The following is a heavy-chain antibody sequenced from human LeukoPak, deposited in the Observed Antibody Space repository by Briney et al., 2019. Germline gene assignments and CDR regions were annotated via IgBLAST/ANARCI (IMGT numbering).Heavy chain of an antibody. V-gene: IGHV3-7*05. Sequence: GGSLRLSCAASGFTFSSFWMSWVRQAPGKGLEWVANIKQDGSDKHYVDSVKGRFTISRDNAKNSQYLQMNSLRAEDTAVYYCAKHYDFWTGYNANFDSWGQGTLVTVSS. CDR3: AKHYDFWTGYNANFDS. D-gene: IGHD3-3*01. CDR1: GFTFSSFW. J-gene: IGHJ4*02. CDR2: IKQDGSDK.